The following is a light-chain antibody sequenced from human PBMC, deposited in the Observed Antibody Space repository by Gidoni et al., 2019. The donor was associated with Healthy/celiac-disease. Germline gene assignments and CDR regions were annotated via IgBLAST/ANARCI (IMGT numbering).Light chain of an antibody. CDR1: QSVSSY. V-gene: IGKV3-11*01. CDR3: QQRSTWPLLT. J-gene: IGKJ4*01. Sequence: IVLTQSPATLSLSPGERATLSCRASQSVSSYLAWYQQKPGQAPRLLIYDASNRATGIPARFSCSGSGTDFTLPISSLEPEDFAVYYCQQRSTWPLLTFGGGTKVEIK. CDR2: DAS.